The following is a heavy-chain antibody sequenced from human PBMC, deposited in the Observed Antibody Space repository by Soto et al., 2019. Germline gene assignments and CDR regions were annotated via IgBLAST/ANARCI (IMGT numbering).Heavy chain of an antibody. J-gene: IGHJ4*02. V-gene: IGHV1-3*01. CDR2: INAGNGNT. CDR3: ASQSGSYFSPQFDY. D-gene: IGHD1-26*01. CDR1: GYTFTSYA. Sequence: ASVKVSCKASGYTFTSYAMHWVRQAPGQRLEWMGWINAGNGNTKYSQKFQGRVTMTKDTSTSTAYMELRSLRSDDTAVYYCASQSGSYFSPQFDYWGQGTMVTVSS.